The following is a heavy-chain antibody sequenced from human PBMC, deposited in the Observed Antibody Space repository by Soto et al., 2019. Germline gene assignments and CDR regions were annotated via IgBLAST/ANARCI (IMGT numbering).Heavy chain of an antibody. Sequence: PGGSLRLSCAASGFTFSSYAMSWVRKAPGKGLEWVSAISGSGGSTYYADSVKGRFTISRDNSKNTLYLQMNSLRAEDTAVYYCAKDRMITFGGVIVIPLDYWGQGTLVTVSS. CDR3: AKDRMITFGGVIVIPLDY. J-gene: IGHJ4*02. CDR1: GFTFSSYA. V-gene: IGHV3-23*01. D-gene: IGHD3-16*02. CDR2: ISGSGGST.